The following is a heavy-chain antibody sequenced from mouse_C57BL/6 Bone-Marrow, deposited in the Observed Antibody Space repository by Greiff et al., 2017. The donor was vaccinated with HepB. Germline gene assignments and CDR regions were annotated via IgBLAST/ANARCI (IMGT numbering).Heavy chain of an antibody. CDR1: GFTFSDFY. CDR3: ARDAWSNSYAMDY. Sequence: EVMLVESGGGLVQSGRSLRLSCATSGFTFSDFYMEWVRQAPGKGLEWIAASRNKANDYTTEYSASVKGRFIVSRDTSQSILYLQMNALRAEDTAIYYCARDAWSNSYAMDYWGQGTSVTVSS. V-gene: IGHV7-1*01. J-gene: IGHJ4*01. D-gene: IGHD2-5*01. CDR2: SRNKANDYTT.